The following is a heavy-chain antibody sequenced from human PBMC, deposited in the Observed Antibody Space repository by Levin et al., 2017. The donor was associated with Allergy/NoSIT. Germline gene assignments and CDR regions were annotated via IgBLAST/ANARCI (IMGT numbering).Heavy chain of an antibody. V-gene: IGHV3-23*01. D-gene: IGHD3-10*01. CDR3: SMTPSGTYYGRFDD. CDR2: ISVSGANK. J-gene: IGHJ4*02. Sequence: GESLKISCAASGVTFTNYDMNWVRQIPGKGLEWVATISVSGANKYYADSVKGRFTISKDDSKNTLFLQINRLRADDTALFFCSMTPSGTYYGRFDDWGQGTLVTVSS. CDR1: GVTFTNYD.